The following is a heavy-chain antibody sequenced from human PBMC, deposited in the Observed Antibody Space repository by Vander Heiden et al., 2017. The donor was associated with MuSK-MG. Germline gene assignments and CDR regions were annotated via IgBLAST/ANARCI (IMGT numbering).Heavy chain of an antibody. D-gene: IGHD2-2*02. CDR3: ASRRRCSSTSCYTSTLDV. CDR1: GGSFSGYY. J-gene: IGHJ6*04. CDR2: INHSGST. V-gene: IGHV4-34*01. Sequence: QVQLQQWGAGLLKPSETLSLTCAVYGGSFSGYYWSWIRQPPGKGLEWIGEINHSGSTNYNPSLKSRVTISVDTSKNQFSLKLSSVTAAETAVYYCASRRRCSSTSCYTSTLDVWGKGTTVTVSS.